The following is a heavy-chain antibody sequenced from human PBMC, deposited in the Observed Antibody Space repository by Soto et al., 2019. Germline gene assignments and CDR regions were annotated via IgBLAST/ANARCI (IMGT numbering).Heavy chain of an antibody. V-gene: IGHV2-5*02. D-gene: IGHD2-21*02. Sequence: QITLKESGPTLVKPTQTLTLTCTFSAFSLSTGGVGVGWIRQPPGKALEWLALIYWDDDKRYSPSLRSRLTITKDTSKNPVXLXIXXMDPVDTATYYNIQSRCGGDCIKSYAPSYYYGMDVWGQGTTVTVSS. CDR3: IQSRCGGDCIKSYAPSYYYGMDV. CDR2: IYWDDDK. J-gene: IGHJ6*02. CDR1: AFSLSTGGVG.